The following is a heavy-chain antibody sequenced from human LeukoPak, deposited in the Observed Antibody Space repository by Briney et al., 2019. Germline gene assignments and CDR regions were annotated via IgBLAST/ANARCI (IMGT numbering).Heavy chain of an antibody. V-gene: IGHV4-59*01. CDR3: ARSEYMDV. CDR2: IYYSGST. Sequence: KPSETLSLTCTVSGGSIGSYYWSWIRQPPGKGLEWIGYIYYSGSTNYNPSLKSRVTISVDTSKNQFSLKLSSVTAADMAVYYCARSEYMDVWGKGTTVTVSS. J-gene: IGHJ6*03. CDR1: GGSIGSYY.